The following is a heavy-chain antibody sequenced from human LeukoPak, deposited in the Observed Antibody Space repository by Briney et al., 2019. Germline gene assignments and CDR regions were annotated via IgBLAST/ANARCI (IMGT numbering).Heavy chain of an antibody. V-gene: IGHV3-21*01. D-gene: IGHD5-12*01. Sequence: GGSLRLSCAASGFSFSHCSMNWARQAPGKGLEWVSSISSSSTYIYYADSMKGRFTISRDNAKNSLFLQINSLRAENTAVYYCARGGHSAYQPGGDYWGQGTLVTVSS. J-gene: IGHJ4*02. CDR1: GFSFSHCS. CDR2: ISSSSTYI. CDR3: ARGGHSAYQPGGDY.